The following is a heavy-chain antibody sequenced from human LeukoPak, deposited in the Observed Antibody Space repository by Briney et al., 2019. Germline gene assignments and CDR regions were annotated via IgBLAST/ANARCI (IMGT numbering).Heavy chain of an antibody. Sequence: SETLSLTCTVTGGATSSYYWGWIRQSPGKGLEWIGYMHYNGGTNFNPSLKSRVTISLDTSKNQVSLKVSSVTAADTAVYYCARRGHDYGSSPFDYWGQGTLVIVSS. V-gene: IGHV4-59*01. CDR2: MHYNGGT. J-gene: IGHJ4*02. CDR3: ARRGHDYGSSPFDY. CDR1: GGATSSYY. D-gene: IGHD4-17*01.